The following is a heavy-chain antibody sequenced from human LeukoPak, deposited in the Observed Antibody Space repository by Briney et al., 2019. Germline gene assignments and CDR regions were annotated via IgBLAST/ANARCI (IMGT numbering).Heavy chain of an antibody. D-gene: IGHD5-12*01. CDR3: ARGASGYDYSLVFDY. CDR1: GGSISSGGYY. J-gene: IGHJ4*02. V-gene: IGHV4-39*07. CDR2: INHSGST. Sequence: SETLSLTCTVSGGSISSGGYYWSWIRQPPGKGLEWIGEINHSGSTNYNPSLKSRVTISVDTSKNQFSLKLSSATAADTAVYYCARGASGYDYSLVFDYWGQGTLVTVSS.